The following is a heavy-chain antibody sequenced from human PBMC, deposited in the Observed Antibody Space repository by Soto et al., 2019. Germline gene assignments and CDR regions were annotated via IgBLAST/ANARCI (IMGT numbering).Heavy chain of an antibody. CDR1: GGTFSSYA. D-gene: IGHD2-15*01. V-gene: IGHV1-69*13. Sequence: ASVKVSCKASGGTFSSYAISWVRQAPGQGLEWMGGIIPIFGTANYAQKFQGRVTITADESTSTAYMELSSLRSEGTAVYYCAISPSVVVVAATHLPSWFDPWGQGTLVTVSS. CDR2: IIPIFGTA. J-gene: IGHJ5*02. CDR3: AISPSVVVVAATHLPSWFDP.